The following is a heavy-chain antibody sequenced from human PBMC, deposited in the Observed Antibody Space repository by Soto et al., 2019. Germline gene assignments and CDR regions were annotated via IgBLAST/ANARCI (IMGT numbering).Heavy chain of an antibody. CDR3: ARDSSSATIFGVVITPTSYYGMDV. CDR1: GFTFMIYS. CDR2: ISSSSSYI. J-gene: IGHJ6*02. V-gene: IGHV3-21*01. Sequence: PGGSXRLSCAASGFTFMIYSMSWVRQAQGKGLEWVSSISSSSSYIYYADSVKGRFTISRDNAKNSLYLQMNSLRAEDTAVYYCARDSSSATIFGVVITPTSYYGMDVWAQGTKVT. D-gene: IGHD3-3*01.